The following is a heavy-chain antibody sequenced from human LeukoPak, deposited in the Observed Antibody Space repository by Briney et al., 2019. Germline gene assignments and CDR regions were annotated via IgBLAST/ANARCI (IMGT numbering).Heavy chain of an antibody. V-gene: IGHV5-51*01. J-gene: IGHJ3*02. CDR2: IYPDDSDT. D-gene: IGHD3-22*01. Sequence: GESLKISCKGSGYSFTNYWIGWVRQMPGKGLEWMGIIYPDDSDTRYSPSFQGQVTISAGKPINTAYLQWTSLKASDTAMYYCAIHPLDSSDYYRSDAFDIWGQGTMVTVSS. CDR1: GYSFTNYW. CDR3: AIHPLDSSDYYRSDAFDI.